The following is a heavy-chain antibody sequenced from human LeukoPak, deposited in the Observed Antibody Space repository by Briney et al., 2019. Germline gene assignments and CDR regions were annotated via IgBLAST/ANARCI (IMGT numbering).Heavy chain of an antibody. Sequence: GGSLRLSCAASGFTFSDYYMSWIRQAPGKGLEWVSYISSSGSTIYYADSVKGRFTISRDNAKNSLYLQMNSLRAEDTAVYYCARDIQRLGELSPPDYWGQGTLVTVSS. CDR3: ARDIQRLGELSPPDY. CDR2: ISSSGSTI. V-gene: IGHV3-11*01. J-gene: IGHJ4*02. D-gene: IGHD3-16*02. CDR1: GFTFSDYY.